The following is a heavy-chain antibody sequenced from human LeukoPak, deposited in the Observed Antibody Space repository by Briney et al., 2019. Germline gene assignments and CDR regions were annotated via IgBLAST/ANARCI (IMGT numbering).Heavy chain of an antibody. CDR3: ARGHLEYFYDTSVYYFDF. D-gene: IGHD3-22*01. V-gene: IGHV4-30-4*01. J-gene: IGHJ4*02. CDR2: IYNSGST. Sequence: SETLSLTCTVSGGSIRSTDYSWSWIRQPPGKGLEWIGYIYNSGSTYYNPSLKSRVTMSLDTSKNQFSLRLSSVTAADTAVYYCARGHLEYFYDTSVYYFDFWGQGTLVTVSS. CDR1: GGSIRSTDYS.